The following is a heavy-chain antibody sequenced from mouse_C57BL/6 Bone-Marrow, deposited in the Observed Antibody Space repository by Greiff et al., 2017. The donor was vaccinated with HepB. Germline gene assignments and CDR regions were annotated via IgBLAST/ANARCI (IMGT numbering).Heavy chain of an antibody. Sequence: EVMLVESGGGLVQPGGSLSLSCAASGFTFTDYYMSWVRQPPGKALEWLGFIRNKANGYTTEYSASVKGRFTISRDNSQSILYLQMNALRAEDSATYYCARVLNLLLRDYAMDYWGQGTSVTVSS. V-gene: IGHV7-3*01. CDR2: IRNKANGYTT. CDR3: ARVLNLLLRDYAMDY. CDR1: GFTFTDYY. D-gene: IGHD1-1*01. J-gene: IGHJ4*01.